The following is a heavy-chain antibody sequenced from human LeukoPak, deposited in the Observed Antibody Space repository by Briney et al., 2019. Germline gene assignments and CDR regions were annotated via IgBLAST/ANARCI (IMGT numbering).Heavy chain of an antibody. CDR2: IYHSGST. D-gene: IGHD3-10*01. CDR1: GGSISSGGYY. CDR3: ARVGVLLWFGDPIEAFDI. V-gene: IGHV4-30-2*01. J-gene: IGHJ3*02. Sequence: PSETLSLTCTVSGGSISSGGYYWSWIRQPPGKGLEWIGYIYHSGSTYYNPSLKSRVTISVDTSKNQFSLKLSSVTAADTAVYYCARVGVLLWFGDPIEAFDIWGQGTMVTVSS.